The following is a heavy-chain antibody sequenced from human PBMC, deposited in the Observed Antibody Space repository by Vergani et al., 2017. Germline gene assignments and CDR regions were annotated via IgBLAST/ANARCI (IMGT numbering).Heavy chain of an antibody. J-gene: IGHJ4*02. CDR2: ISAYNGNT. CDR1: GYTFTSYG. V-gene: IGHV1-18*01. D-gene: IGHD3-22*01. Sequence: QVQLVQSGAEVKKPGASVKVSCKASGYTFTSYGISWVRQAPGQGHEWMGGISAYNGNTNYAQKHQGRVTMTTDTATSTAYMELRSLRSDDTAVYYCARVVYDSSGYYYATFDYWGQGTLVTVSS. CDR3: ARVVYDSSGYYYATFDY.